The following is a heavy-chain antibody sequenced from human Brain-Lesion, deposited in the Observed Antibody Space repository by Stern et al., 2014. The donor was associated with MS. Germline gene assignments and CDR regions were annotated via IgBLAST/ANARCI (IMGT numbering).Heavy chain of an antibody. CDR3: ARGERWFDS. CDR1: GFTFSNYW. J-gene: IGHJ5*01. Sequence: VQLVESGGGLVQPGGSLRLSCAASGFTFSNYWMHWVRQAPGKGLVWVSRVNNDGRRTSYADSVKGRFTMSRDNGKNTLYLQMNSLRVEDTAIYYCARGERWFDSWGQGTLVTVSS. D-gene: IGHD3-10*01. CDR2: VNNDGRRT. V-gene: IGHV3-74*02.